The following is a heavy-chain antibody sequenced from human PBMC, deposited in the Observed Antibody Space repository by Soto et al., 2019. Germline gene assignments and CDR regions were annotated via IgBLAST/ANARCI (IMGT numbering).Heavy chain of an antibody. CDR1: GFTFSSYA. D-gene: IGHD6-13*01. V-gene: IGHV3-23*01. J-gene: IGHJ4*02. Sequence: GGSLRLSCAASGFTFSSYAMNWVRQAPGKGLEWVSVISGSGDSTYYADSVKGRFTVSRDNSKNTLYLQMNSLRAEDTAVYYCARRGPGTYFDYWGQGTLVTVSS. CDR3: ARRGPGTYFDY. CDR2: ISGSGDST.